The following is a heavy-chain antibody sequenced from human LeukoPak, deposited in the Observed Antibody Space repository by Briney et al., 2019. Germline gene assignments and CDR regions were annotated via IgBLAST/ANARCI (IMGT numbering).Heavy chain of an antibody. CDR2: INTDGSST. J-gene: IGHJ4*02. Sequence: GRSLRLSCAASGFTFSSYGMHWVRQAPGKGLVWVSRINTDGSSTSYADSVKGRFTISRDNAKNTLYLQMNSLRAEDTAVYYCARDDVMVAAADYWGQGTLVTVSS. D-gene: IGHD6-13*01. CDR3: ARDDVMVAAADY. CDR1: GFTFSSYG. V-gene: IGHV3-74*01.